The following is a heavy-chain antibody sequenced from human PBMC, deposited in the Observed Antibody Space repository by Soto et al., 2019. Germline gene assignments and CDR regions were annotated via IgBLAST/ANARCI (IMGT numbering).Heavy chain of an antibody. J-gene: IGHJ4*02. CDR2: NYYNGNI. CDR1: GGSITSYY. Sequence: QVQLQASGPGLVKPLETLSLTCTVPGGSITSYYWSWVRQPPGKGLEWIGYNYYNGNINYNPSLKSRLTISLDTSKNQFSLRLSSVTAADTAVYYCATGRVYFGSEYWGQGTLVTVSS. V-gene: IGHV4-59*01. CDR3: ATGRVYFGSEY. D-gene: IGHD3-10*01.